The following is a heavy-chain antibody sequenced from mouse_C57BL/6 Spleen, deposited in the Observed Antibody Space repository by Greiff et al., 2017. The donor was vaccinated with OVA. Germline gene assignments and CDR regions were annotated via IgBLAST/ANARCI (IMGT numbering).Heavy chain of an antibody. CDR3: ARWAQATYDYAMDY. J-gene: IGHJ4*01. V-gene: IGHV1-82*01. D-gene: IGHD3-2*02. CDR2: IYPGDGDT. Sequence: VQLQQSGPELVKPGASVKISCKASGYAFSSSWMNWVKQRPGKGLEWIGRIYPGDGDTNYNGKFKGKATLTADKSSSTAYMQLSSLTSEDSAVYFCARWAQATYDYAMDYWGQGTSVTVSS. CDR1: GYAFSSSW.